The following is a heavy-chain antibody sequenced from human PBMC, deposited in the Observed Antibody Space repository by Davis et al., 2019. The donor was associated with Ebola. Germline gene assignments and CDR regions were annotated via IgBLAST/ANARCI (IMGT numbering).Heavy chain of an antibody. J-gene: IGHJ3*01. D-gene: IGHD1-26*01. CDR1: GFVFRNYV. Sequence: GESLKISCAASGFVFRNYVMNWVRQAPGKGLEWVSTLGTSADTYYADSVKGRFTISRDNSKNTLHLQMNSLRVEDTAIYYCAKDTSHVWFDVWGQGTMVTVSS. CDR3: AKDTSHVWFDV. V-gene: IGHV3-23*01. CDR2: LGTSADT.